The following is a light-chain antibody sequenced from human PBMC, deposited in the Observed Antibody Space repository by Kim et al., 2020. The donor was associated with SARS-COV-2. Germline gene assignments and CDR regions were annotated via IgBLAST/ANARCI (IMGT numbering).Light chain of an antibody. Sequence: VTISCTGSSSNIGAGYDVHWYQQLPGTAPKLLIYGNSNRPSGVPDRFSGSKSGTSASLAITGLQAGDEADYYCQSYDSSLGGWVFGGGTQLTVL. CDR3: QSYDSSLGGWV. CDR1: SSNIGAGYD. CDR2: GNS. J-gene: IGLJ3*02. V-gene: IGLV1-40*01.